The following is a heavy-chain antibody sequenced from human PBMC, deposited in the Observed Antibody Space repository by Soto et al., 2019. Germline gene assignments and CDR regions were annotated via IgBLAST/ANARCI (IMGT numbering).Heavy chain of an antibody. CDR3: ATQLTGDLDF. CDR1: GGTFSTSA. CDR2: IIPVFGTP. V-gene: IGHV1-69*13. D-gene: IGHD7-27*01. Sequence: QVQLVQSGAEVRKPGSSVKVSCVASGGTFSTSAMNWVRQAPGQGLEWVGGIIPVFGTPTYAQSLQGRVTITGDVSTTPAYMELLRLRPEDPAVYYCATQLTGDLDFWGQGTLVIVSS. J-gene: IGHJ4*02.